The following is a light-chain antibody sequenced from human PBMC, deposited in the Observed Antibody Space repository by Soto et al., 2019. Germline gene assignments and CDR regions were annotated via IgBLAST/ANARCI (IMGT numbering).Light chain of an antibody. CDR1: QSISSW. CDR2: KAS. Sequence: DIQMTQSPSTLSASVGDRVTITCRASQSISSWLAWYQQKPGTAPKLLIDKASTLQSGVPSRFSGSGSGTEFTLTISSLQPDDSATYYCQQYRDNWTFGQGTKVEIK. V-gene: IGKV1-5*03. CDR3: QQYRDNWT. J-gene: IGKJ1*01.